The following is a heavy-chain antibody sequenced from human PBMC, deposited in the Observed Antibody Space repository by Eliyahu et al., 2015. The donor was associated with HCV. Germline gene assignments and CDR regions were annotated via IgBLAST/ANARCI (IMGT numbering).Heavy chain of an antibody. V-gene: IGHV3-21*01. D-gene: IGHD2-2*01. J-gene: IGHJ5*02. CDR2: ISSSSSYI. CDR1: GFTFSSYS. CDR3: ARVQVPAAPVGWFDP. Sequence: EVQLVESGGGLVKPGGSLRLSCAASGFTFSSYSMNWVRQAPGKGLEWVSSISSSSSYIYYADSVKGRFTISRDNAKNSLYLQMNSLRAEDTAVYYCARVQVPAAPVGWFDPWGQGTLVTVSS.